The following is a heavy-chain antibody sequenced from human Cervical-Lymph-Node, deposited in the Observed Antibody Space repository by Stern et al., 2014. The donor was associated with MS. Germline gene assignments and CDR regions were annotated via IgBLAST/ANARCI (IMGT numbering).Heavy chain of an antibody. CDR3: ARRRRYGSGRYHFGY. J-gene: IGHJ4*02. D-gene: IGHD6-19*01. CDR2: TFWDDER. CDR1: GFSLSNGVG. V-gene: IGHV2-5*02. Sequence: QITLKESGPTLVKPTQTLTLTCTFSGFSLSNGVGVAWIRQPPGKALEWLAITFWDDERRYSPSLTSRLTITKDASKNQVVLTMTNMDPVDTATYYCARRRRYGSGRYHFGYWGQGILVTVSS.